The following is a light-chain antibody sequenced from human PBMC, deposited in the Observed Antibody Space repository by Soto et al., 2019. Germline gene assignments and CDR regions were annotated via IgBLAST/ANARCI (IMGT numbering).Light chain of an antibody. CDR3: QQSYSTLWT. Sequence: ESQLTQYPSSLSGSGGDRITITCLSSQSISRYLTWYQQRPGTAPKVLIFGANSLQSGVPSRFSGSGSGTDFTLTVSCLQPEDFAPYYCQQSYSTLWTFCHGTKLDIK. J-gene: IGKJ1*01. CDR1: QSISRY. CDR2: GAN. V-gene: IGKV1-39*01.